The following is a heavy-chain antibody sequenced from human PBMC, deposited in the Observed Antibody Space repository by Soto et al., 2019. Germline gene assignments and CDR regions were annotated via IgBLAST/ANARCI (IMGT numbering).Heavy chain of an antibody. D-gene: IGHD2-15*01. J-gene: IGHJ3*02. CDR1: GGSFRGFY. CDR2: TNHVGIT. CDR3: ATGPGGEDNVVAVAAPGMYDYFNI. Sequence: PSGTLSLTCAVSGGSFRGFYWTWIRQSPGKGLEWLGDTNHVGITNYNPSLKSRVTIPVDTSKNQLSLRLASMTAADTATYRCATGPGGEDNVVAVAAPGMYDYFNIWGQGTRVTVSS. V-gene: IGHV4-34*01.